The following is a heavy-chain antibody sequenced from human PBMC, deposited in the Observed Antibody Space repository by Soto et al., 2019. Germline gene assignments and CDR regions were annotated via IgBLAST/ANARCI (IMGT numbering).Heavy chain of an antibody. CDR1: GFTFSSYA. D-gene: IGHD3-3*01. V-gene: IGHV3-23*01. CDR2: ISGSGGST. J-gene: IGHJ5*02. CDR3: AKVGYDFWSGPPLDP. Sequence: HPGGSLRLSCAASGFTFSSYAMGWVRQAPGKGLEWVSAISGSGGSTYYADSVKGRFTISRDNSKNTLYLQMNSLRAEDTAVYYCAKVGYDFWSGPPLDPWGQGTLVTVSS.